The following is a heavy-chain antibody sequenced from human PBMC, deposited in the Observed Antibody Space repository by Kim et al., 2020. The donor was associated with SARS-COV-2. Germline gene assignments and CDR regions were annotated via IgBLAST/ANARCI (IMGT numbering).Heavy chain of an antibody. Sequence: GGSLRLSCAASGFTFSSYWMSWVRQAPGKGLEWVANIKQDGSEKYYVDSVKGRFTISRDNAKNSLYLQMNSLRAEDTAVYYCARDSYTMVTTAYYYGMDVWGQGTTVTVSS. CDR1: GFTFSSYW. D-gene: IGHD4-17*01. V-gene: IGHV3-7*03. J-gene: IGHJ6*02. CDR3: ARDSYTMVTTAYYYGMDV. CDR2: IKQDGSEK.